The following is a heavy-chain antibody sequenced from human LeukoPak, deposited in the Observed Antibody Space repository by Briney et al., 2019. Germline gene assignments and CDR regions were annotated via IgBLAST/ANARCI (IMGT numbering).Heavy chain of an antibody. CDR2: INPNSGGT. CDR1: GGTFTGYY. Sequence: ASVKVSCKASGGTFTGYYMHWVRQAPGQGLEWMGRINPNSGGTNYAQKFQGRVTMTRDTSISTAYMELSRLRSDDTAVYYCARGGPTYGSKYNWFDPWGQGTLVTVSS. D-gene: IGHD4/OR15-4a*01. CDR3: ARGGPTYGSKYNWFDP. J-gene: IGHJ5*02. V-gene: IGHV1-2*06.